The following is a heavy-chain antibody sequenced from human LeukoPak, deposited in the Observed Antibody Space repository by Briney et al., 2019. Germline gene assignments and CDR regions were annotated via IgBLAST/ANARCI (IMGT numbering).Heavy chain of an antibody. J-gene: IGHJ4*02. V-gene: IGHV3-23*01. CDR1: GFTFSSYA. Sequence: GGSLRLSCAASGFTFSSYAMSWAGRAPGKGRGGVSGVSGSGGNTYYADSVKGRFTISRDNSKNTLHLQMNSLRAEDTAVYYCAKELSLDFDYWGQGTLVTVSS. D-gene: IGHD2-2*01. CDR3: AKELSLDFDY. CDR2: VSGSGGNT.